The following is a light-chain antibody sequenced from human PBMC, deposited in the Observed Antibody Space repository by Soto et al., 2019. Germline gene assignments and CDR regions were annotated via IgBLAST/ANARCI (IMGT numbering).Light chain of an antibody. Sequence: QSVLTQPASVSGSPGQSITISCTGTSSDVGGYNYFSWYQQRPGKAPKLMIYDVSNRPSGVSNRFSGSKSGNTASLTISGLQAEDEADYYCSSYTSSSLHVFGTGTKVTDL. V-gene: IGLV2-14*03. CDR1: SSDVGGYNY. CDR2: DVS. CDR3: SSYTSSSLHV. J-gene: IGLJ1*01.